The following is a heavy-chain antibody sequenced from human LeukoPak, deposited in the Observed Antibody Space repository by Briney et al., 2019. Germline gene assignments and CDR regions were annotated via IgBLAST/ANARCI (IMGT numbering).Heavy chain of an antibody. CDR3: TRVGYIDEGIDY. Sequence: GGSLRLSCVASGFPFSSYWMTWVRQAPGKGLEWVANIKQDGSKKSYVDSVKGRFTISRDNAKNSLDLQMNSLRAEDTAIYYCTRVGYIDEGIDYWGQGTLVTVSS. CDR2: IKQDGSKK. CDR1: GFPFSSYW. V-gene: IGHV3-7*04. D-gene: IGHD5-24*01. J-gene: IGHJ4*02.